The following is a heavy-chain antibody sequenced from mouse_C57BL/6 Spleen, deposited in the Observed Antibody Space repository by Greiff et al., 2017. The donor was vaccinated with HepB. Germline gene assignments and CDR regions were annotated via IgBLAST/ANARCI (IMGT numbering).Heavy chain of an antibody. D-gene: IGHD4-1*01. V-gene: IGHV1-64*01. CDR1: GYTFTSYW. CDR3: ARGGTLGDWFAY. J-gene: IGHJ3*01. Sequence: VQLKQPGAELVKPGASVKLSCKASGYTFTSYWMHWVKQRPGQGLEWIGMIHPNSGSTNYNEKFKSKATLTVDKSSSTAYMQLSSLTSEDSAVYYCARGGTLGDWFAYWGQGTLVTVSA. CDR2: IHPNSGST.